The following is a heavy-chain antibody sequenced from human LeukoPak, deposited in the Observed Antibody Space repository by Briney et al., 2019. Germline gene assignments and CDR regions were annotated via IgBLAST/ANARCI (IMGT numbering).Heavy chain of an antibody. V-gene: IGHV1-8*03. Sequence: ASVKVSCKASGYTFTSYDINWVRQATGQGLEWMGWMNPNSGNTGYAQKFQGRVTITRNTSISTAYMELSSLRSEDTAVYYCARDRRVGAAAGPLQGFDPWGQETLVTVSS. J-gene: IGHJ5*02. D-gene: IGHD6-13*01. CDR3: ARDRRVGAAAGPLQGFDP. CDR1: GYTFTSYD. CDR2: MNPNSGNT.